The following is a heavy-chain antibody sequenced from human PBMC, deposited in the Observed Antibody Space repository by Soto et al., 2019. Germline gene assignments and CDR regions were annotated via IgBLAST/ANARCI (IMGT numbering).Heavy chain of an antibody. J-gene: IGHJ4*02. CDR2: ISGSGGST. D-gene: IGHD3-22*01. CDR3: AKNRAVVVITLDY. CDR1: GFTFSSYA. Sequence: GGSLRLSCAASGFTFSSYAMSWVRQAPGKGLEWVSAISGSGGSTYYADSVKGRFTISRDNSKNTLYPQMNSLRAEDTAVYYCAKNRAVVVITLDYWGQGTLVTVSS. V-gene: IGHV3-23*01.